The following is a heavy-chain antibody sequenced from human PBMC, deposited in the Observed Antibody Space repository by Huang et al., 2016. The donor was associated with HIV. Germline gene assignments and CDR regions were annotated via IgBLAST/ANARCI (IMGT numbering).Heavy chain of an antibody. CDR2: IYYSGNT. D-gene: IGHD6-19*01. CDR1: GGSISSSSYY. CDR3: ARHGRVAGHYYNNMDV. V-gene: IGHV4-39*01. Sequence: LQLQESGPGLVKSSETLSLICTVSGGSISSSSYYWGWSRQPPGKGPEWIGSIYYSGNTYDNPPLKSRVTISVDTSKNQFSLKVNSVTAADTAVYYCARHGRVAGHYYNNMDVWGRGTTVTVSS. J-gene: IGHJ6*02.